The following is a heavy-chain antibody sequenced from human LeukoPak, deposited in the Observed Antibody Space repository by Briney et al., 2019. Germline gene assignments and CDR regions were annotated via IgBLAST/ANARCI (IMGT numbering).Heavy chain of an antibody. CDR2: MYISGET. Sequence: SETLSLTCTVSGGSITSYYWTWIRQPAGKGLEWVGRMYISGETNYNPSLNNRATLSLDTSKNQFSLKLRSLTAADTAVYYCARHNVTWFYFDYWGQGTLVTVSS. J-gene: IGHJ4*02. D-gene: IGHD2/OR15-2a*01. V-gene: IGHV4-4*07. CDR1: GGSITSYY. CDR3: ARHNVTWFYFDY.